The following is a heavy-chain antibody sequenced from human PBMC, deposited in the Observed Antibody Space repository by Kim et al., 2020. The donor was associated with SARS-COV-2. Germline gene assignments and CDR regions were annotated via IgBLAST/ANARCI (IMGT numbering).Heavy chain of an antibody. Sequence: GGSLRLSCAASGFTFSSYAMHWVRQAPGKGLEWVAVISYDGSNKYYADSVKGRFTISRDNSKNTLYLQMNSLRAEDTAVYYCARDEQLIVVGRENYYYYYYGMDVWGQGTTVTVSS. CDR3: ARDEQLIVVGRENYYYYYYGMDV. V-gene: IGHV3-30*04. D-gene: IGHD2-2*01. J-gene: IGHJ6*02. CDR1: GFTFSSYA. CDR2: ISYDGSNK.